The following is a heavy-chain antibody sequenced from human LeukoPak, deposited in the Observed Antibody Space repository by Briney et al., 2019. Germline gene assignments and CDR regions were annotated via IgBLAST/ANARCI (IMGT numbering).Heavy chain of an antibody. CDR3: ALGGVYDSSGYYPIDY. V-gene: IGHV3-53*01. CDR1: EFTVSSNY. D-gene: IGHD3-22*01. CDR2: IYNGGST. Sequence: GGSLRLSCAASEFTVSSNYMSWVRQAPGKGLEWVSVIYNGGSTDYADSVKGRFTISRDNSKNTLYLQMNSLRAEDTAVYYCALGGVYDSSGYYPIDYWGQGTLVTVSS. J-gene: IGHJ4*02.